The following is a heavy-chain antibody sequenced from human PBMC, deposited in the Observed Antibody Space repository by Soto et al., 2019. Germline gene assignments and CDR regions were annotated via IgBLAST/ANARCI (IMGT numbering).Heavy chain of an antibody. V-gene: IGHV6-1*01. J-gene: IGHJ3*02. CDR3: VSSGVNWGSRMDAFDI. Sequence: KQSQTLSLTCAISGDSVSSNSAAWNGIRQSPSRGLEWLGRTYYRSKWYNDYAVSVKSRITINPGTSKNQFSLQLNSVTPEDTAVYYCVSSGVNWGSRMDAFDIWGQGTMVTVSS. CDR2: TYYRSKWYN. CDR1: GDSVSSNSAA. D-gene: IGHD7-27*01.